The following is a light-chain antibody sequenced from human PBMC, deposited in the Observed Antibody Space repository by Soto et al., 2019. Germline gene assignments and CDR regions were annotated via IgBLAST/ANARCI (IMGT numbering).Light chain of an antibody. CDR1: SSNIGAGYD. CDR3: QSYDSSLSGSYVV. Sequence: QSVLTQPPSVSGAPGQRVTISCTGSSSNIGAGYDVHWYQQLPGTAPKLLIYGNSNRPSGVPDRFSGSKSGTSASLVITGLQAEDEADYYCQSYDSSLSGSYVVFGGGTKVTVL. V-gene: IGLV1-40*01. CDR2: GNS. J-gene: IGLJ2*01.